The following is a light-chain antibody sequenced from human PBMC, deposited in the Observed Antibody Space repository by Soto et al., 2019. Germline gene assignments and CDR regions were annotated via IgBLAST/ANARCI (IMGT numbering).Light chain of an antibody. CDR1: NSDVGAYNY. Sequence: QSALTQPRSVSGSPGQAVTFCCTGTNSDVGAYNYVSWYQQHPDKAPKIIIYDVSKRPSGVPDRFSGSKSGNTASLTISGLQAEDEADYFCSSFAGSYTHVFGSGTKLTVL. CDR3: SSFAGSYTHV. J-gene: IGLJ1*01. V-gene: IGLV2-11*01. CDR2: DVS.